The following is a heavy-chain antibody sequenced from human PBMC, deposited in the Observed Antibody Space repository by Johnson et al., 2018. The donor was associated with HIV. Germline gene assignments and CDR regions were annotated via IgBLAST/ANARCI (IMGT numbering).Heavy chain of an antibody. CDR3: AKAFWSGYYPHAFDI. CDR1: GFTFSHYS. J-gene: IGHJ3*02. CDR2: TSNDGSYK. V-gene: IGHV3-30*04. Sequence: QMMLVESGGGVVQPGRSLRLSCAASGFTFSHYSMHWVRQAPGKGLEWVAVTSNDGSYKNYAESVQGRFPVSRDNSTNTLYLQMNSLRAEDTALYYFAKAFWSGYYPHAFDIWGQGTMVTVSS. D-gene: IGHD3-3*01.